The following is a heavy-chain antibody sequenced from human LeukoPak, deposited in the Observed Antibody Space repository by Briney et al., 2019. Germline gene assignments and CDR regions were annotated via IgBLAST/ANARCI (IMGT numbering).Heavy chain of an antibody. D-gene: IGHD5-24*01. CDR1: EFTFSSYW. Sequence: PGGSLRLSCAASEFTFSSYWMHWVRQTPGKGLLWVSRINLDGRSTSYAESVKGRFTISRDNAKNTLYMQMNSLRAEDSAVYYCTRDVWGDRDGFFEYWGQGTLVTVSS. J-gene: IGHJ4*02. CDR2: INLDGRST. CDR3: TRDVWGDRDGFFEY. V-gene: IGHV3-74*01.